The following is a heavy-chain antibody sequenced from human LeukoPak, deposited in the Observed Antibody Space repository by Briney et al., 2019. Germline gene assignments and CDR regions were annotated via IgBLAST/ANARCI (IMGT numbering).Heavy chain of an antibody. J-gene: IGHJ6*02. CDR3: ARAGYYGSGSYYLKGPYYYYYGMDV. Sequence: ASVKVSCKASGYTFTGYYMHWVRRAPGQGLEWMGWINPNSGGTNYAQKFQGWVTMTRDTSISTAYMELSRLRSDDTAVYYCARAGYYGSGSYYLKGPYYYYYGMDVWGQGTTVTVSS. D-gene: IGHD3-10*01. V-gene: IGHV1-2*04. CDR2: INPNSGGT. CDR1: GYTFTGYY.